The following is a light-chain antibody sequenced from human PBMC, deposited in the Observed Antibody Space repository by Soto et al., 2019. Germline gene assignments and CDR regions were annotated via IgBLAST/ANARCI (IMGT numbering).Light chain of an antibody. Sequence: EIVLTQSPATLSLSPGERATLSCRASQSVSRYLAWYQQKPGQAPRLLMYDTSNRATGIPARFSGSGSGTDFTLTISSLEPEDSAVYYCQHRSRWLTFGGGTKVEIK. V-gene: IGKV3-11*01. CDR3: QHRSRWLT. CDR2: DTS. J-gene: IGKJ4*01. CDR1: QSVSRY.